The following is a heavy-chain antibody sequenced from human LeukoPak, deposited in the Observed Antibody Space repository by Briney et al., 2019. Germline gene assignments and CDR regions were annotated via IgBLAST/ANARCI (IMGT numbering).Heavy chain of an antibody. J-gene: IGHJ6*04. CDR2: IYYSGCT. CDR1: GGSISSHY. V-gene: IGHV4-59*11. Sequence: SETLSLTCTVSGGSISSHYWSWIRQPPGKGLEWIGYIYYSGCTNYNPSLKSRVTISVDTSKNQFSLKLSSVTAADTAVYYCASGDFWSGFRDVWGKGTTVTVSS. D-gene: IGHD3-3*01. CDR3: ASGDFWSGFRDV.